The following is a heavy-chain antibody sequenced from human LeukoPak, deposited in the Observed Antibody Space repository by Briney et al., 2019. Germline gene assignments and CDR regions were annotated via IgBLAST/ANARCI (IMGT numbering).Heavy chain of an antibody. CDR1: GYTFTNYT. J-gene: IGHJ4*02. V-gene: IGHV7-4-1*02. D-gene: IGHD6-19*01. Sequence: ASVKVSCKASGYTFTNYTMNWVRQAPGQGLEWMGWINTNTGNPTYAQGFTGRFVFSLDTSVSTAYLQISSLKAEDTAVYYCARDPTGSSGWYGQVWGQGTLVTVSS. CDR3: ARDPTGSSGWYGQV. CDR2: INTNTGNP.